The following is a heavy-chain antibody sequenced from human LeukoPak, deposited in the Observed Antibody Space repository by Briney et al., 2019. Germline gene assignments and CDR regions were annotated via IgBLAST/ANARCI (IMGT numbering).Heavy chain of an antibody. CDR2: ISTTGDTI. J-gene: IGHJ4*02. D-gene: IGHD5-24*01. CDR1: GFSLRDHY. Sequence: GGSLRLSCSASGFSLRDHYMSWIRQVPGKGPEWVSYISTTGDTIFYADSVKGRFTISRDNTRNLLFLQMNSLRAEDTAVYYCARDRGWQQFDYWGQGTLVTVSS. V-gene: IGHV3-11*01. CDR3: ARDRGWQQFDY.